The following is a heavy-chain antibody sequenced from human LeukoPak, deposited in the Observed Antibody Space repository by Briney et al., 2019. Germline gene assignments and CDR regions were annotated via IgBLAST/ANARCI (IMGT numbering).Heavy chain of an antibody. CDR1: GYTFTSYD. Sequence: ASVKVSCKASGYTFTSYDINWARQATGQGLEWMGWMNPNSGNTGYAHKTQGRVTITRNTAISTAYMELSSLRSEDTAVYDCARGQYGFDYWGQGTLVTVSS. CDR2: MNPNSGNT. D-gene: IGHD2-8*01. CDR3: ARGQYGFDY. J-gene: IGHJ4*02. V-gene: IGHV1-8*01.